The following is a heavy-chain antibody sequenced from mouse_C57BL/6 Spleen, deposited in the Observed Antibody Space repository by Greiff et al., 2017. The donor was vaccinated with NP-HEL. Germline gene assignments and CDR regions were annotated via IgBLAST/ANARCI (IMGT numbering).Heavy chain of an antibody. Sequence: QVQLQQSGPELVKPGASVKISCKASGYTFTDYYINWVKQRPGQGLEWIGWIFPGSGSTYYNEKFKGKATLTVDKSSSTAYMLLSSLTSEDSAVYFCARRDYGSSYGYAMDYWGQGTSVTVSS. D-gene: IGHD1-1*01. CDR3: ARRDYGSSYGYAMDY. J-gene: IGHJ4*01. CDR2: IFPGSGST. V-gene: IGHV1-75*01. CDR1: GYTFTDYY.